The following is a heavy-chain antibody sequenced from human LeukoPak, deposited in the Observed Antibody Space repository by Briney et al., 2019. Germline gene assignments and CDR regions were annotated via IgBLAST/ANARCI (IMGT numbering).Heavy chain of an antibody. D-gene: IGHD6-13*01. CDR2: IYPGDSDT. CDR1: GYVFTSYW. Sequence: GESLKISCKTSGYVFTSYWIGWVRHMPGKGLEWMGIIYPGDSDTRYSPSSQGQVTISADKSISTAYLQWSSLKASDTAMYYCARLLRNIAAAVYYFDYWGQGTLVTVSS. V-gene: IGHV5-51*01. J-gene: IGHJ4*02. CDR3: ARLLRNIAAAVYYFDY.